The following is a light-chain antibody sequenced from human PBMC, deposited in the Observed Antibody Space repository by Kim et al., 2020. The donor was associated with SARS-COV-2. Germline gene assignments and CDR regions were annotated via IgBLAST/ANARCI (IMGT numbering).Light chain of an antibody. J-gene: IGLJ3*02. V-gene: IGLV3-21*04. CDR3: QVWDDSTDHPV. Sequence: APGTTARSTCGGSNIETKVVHWYQQRPGQAPVLVINYDSDRPSGIPERVSGSNSGNTATLTISRVEPGDEADYYCQVWDDSTDHPVFGGGTQLTVL. CDR1: NIETKV. CDR2: YDS.